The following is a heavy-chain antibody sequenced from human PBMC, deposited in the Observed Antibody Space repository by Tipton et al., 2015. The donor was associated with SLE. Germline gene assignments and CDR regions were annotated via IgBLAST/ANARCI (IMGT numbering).Heavy chain of an antibody. D-gene: IGHD5-18*01. J-gene: IGHJ4*02. CDR3: AKVGYTAMAFDY. CDR2: IIPIFGTA. V-gene: IGHV1-69*01. CDR1: GGTFSSHA. Sequence: QLVQSGAEVKKPGSSVKVSCKASGGTFSSHAISWVRQAPGQGLEWMGGIIPIFGTANYAQKFQGRVTITTDESTSTAYMELSSLRSEDTAAYYCAKVGYTAMAFDYWGQGTLVTVSS.